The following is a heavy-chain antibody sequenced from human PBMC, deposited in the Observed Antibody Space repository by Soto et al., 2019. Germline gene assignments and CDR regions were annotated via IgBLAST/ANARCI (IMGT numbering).Heavy chain of an antibody. D-gene: IGHD3-22*01. Sequence: PSETLSLTCAVSGGSISSGGYSWSWIRQPPGKGLEWIGYIYHSGSTYYNPSLKSRVTISVDRSKNQFSLKLSSVTAADTAVYYCARVGYDHTFDYWGKGTLVTVSS. CDR2: IYHSGST. J-gene: IGHJ4*02. V-gene: IGHV4-30-2*01. CDR1: GGSISSGGYS. CDR3: ARVGYDHTFDY.